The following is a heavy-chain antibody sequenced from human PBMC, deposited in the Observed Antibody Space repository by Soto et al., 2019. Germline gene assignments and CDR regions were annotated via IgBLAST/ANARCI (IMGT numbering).Heavy chain of an antibody. J-gene: IGHJ4*02. D-gene: IGHD3-3*01. V-gene: IGHV3-21*01. Sequence: EGSLRLSCAASGFTFSSYSMNWVRQAPGKGLEWVSSISSSSSYIYYADSVKGRFTISRDNAKNSLYLQMNSLRAEDTAVYYCARVGDSDFWSGYYDYWGQGTLVTVSS. CDR1: GFTFSSYS. CDR3: ARVGDSDFWSGYYDY. CDR2: ISSSSSYI.